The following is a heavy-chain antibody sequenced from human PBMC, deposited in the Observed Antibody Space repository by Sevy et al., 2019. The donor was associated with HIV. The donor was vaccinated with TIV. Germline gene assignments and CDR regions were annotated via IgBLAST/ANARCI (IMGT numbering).Heavy chain of an antibody. CDR1: GFTFDDYA. J-gene: IGHJ6*02. CDR2: ISWNSGGL. CDR3: ARGGGYYYYYAMDV. V-gene: IGHV3-9*01. Sequence: GGSLRLSCAATGFTFDDYAMHWVRQAPGKGLEWVSSISWNSGGLGYVDSVKGRFTISRDNAKNSLYLQMNSLRGEDTALYYCARGGGYYYYYAMDVWGQGTTVTVSS. D-gene: IGHD6-19*01.